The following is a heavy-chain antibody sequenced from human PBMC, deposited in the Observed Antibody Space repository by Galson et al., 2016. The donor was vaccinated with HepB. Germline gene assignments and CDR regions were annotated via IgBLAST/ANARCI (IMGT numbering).Heavy chain of an antibody. CDR3: ARDGQSSAFHY. J-gene: IGHJ4*02. D-gene: IGHD3-22*01. Sequence: SVKVSCKASGGTFTNSAITWVRQAPGRGLEWMGVLIAKFGTAHYSQIYQGRVTFTADDSTNVAYMEVGSLTFEDTAVYYCARDGQSSAFHYWGQGTLVTVSS. V-gene: IGHV1-69*13. CDR2: LIAKFGTA. CDR1: GGTFTNSA.